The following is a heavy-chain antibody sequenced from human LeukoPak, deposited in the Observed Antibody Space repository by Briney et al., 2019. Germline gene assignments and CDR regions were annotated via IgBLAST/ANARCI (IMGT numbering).Heavy chain of an antibody. CDR3: ARGFLGAARPFDY. J-gene: IGHJ4*02. CDR2: INHSGST. CDR1: GGSFSGYC. V-gene: IGHV4-34*01. Sequence: PSETLSLTCAVYGGSFSGYCWSWIRQPPGKGLEWIGEINHSGSTNYNPSLKSRVTISVDTSKNQFSLKLSSVTAADTAVYYCARGFLGAARPFDYWGQGTLVTVSS. D-gene: IGHD6-6*01.